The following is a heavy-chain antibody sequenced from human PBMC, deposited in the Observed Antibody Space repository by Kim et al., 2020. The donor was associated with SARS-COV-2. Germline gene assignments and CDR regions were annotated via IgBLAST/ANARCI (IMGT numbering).Heavy chain of an antibody. V-gene: IGHV3-33*01. CDR2: IWYDGSNN. CDR3: ARAGYDSSGYYY. D-gene: IGHD3-22*01. Sequence: GGSLRLFCAASGFTFSSYGMHWVRQAPGKGLEWVAVIWYDGSNNYYADPVKGRFTISRENSKNTLYRQMNSLRAEDTAVYYCARAGYDSSGYYY. J-gene: IGHJ6*01. CDR1: GFTFSSYG.